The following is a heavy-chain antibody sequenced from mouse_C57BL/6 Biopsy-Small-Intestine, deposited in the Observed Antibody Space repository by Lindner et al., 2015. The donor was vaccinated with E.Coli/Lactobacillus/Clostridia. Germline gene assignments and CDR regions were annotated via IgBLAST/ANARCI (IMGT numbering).Heavy chain of an antibody. J-gene: IGHJ2*01. Sequence: VQLQESGPELVKPGASVKISCRASGYTFTDYNMDWVKQSHGKSLEWIGYIYPNNGGTGYNQKFKSKATLTVDKSSSTAYMELHSLTSEDSAVYYCARFWLDYWGQGTTLTVSS. CDR3: ARFWLDY. CDR2: IYPNNGGT. CDR1: GYTFTDYN. V-gene: IGHV1-34*02. D-gene: IGHD2-2*01.